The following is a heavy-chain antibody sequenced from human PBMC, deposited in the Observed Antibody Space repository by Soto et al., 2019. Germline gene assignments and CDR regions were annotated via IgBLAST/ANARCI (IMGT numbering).Heavy chain of an antibody. CDR3: AKNWNWGSLVH. D-gene: IGHD7-27*01. CDR2: IYYGGST. Sequence: SETLSLTCTVSGDSISTDYWSWIRQSPGKGLEWIGFIYYGGSTNYNPSLKSRVTISVDTPKNQFSLKLSSVTAADTAVYYCAKNWNWGSLVHWGQGNLVTVX. CDR1: GDSISTDY. J-gene: IGHJ4*02. V-gene: IGHV4-59*08.